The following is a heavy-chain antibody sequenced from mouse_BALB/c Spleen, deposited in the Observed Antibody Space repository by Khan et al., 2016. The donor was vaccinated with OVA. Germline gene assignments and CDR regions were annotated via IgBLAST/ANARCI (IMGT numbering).Heavy chain of an antibody. CDR3: ARYDYDYDGAFAY. CDR1: GDSITSGY. D-gene: IGHD2-4*01. J-gene: IGHJ3*01. V-gene: IGHV3-8*02. CDR2: ISYSGST. Sequence: VQLKELGPSLVKPSQTLSLTCSVTGDSITSGYWNWIRKFPGNKLEYMGYISYSGSTYYNPSLKSRISITRDTSKNQYYLQLNSVTTEDTATYYCARYDYDYDGAFAYWGQGTLVTVSA.